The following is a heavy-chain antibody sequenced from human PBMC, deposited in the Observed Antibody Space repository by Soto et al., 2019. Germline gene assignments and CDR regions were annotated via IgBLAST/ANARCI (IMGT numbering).Heavy chain of an antibody. CDR3: ARDPIAAAQGWFDP. CDR1: GGSISSGDYY. V-gene: IGHV4-30-4*01. Sequence: LSLTCTVSGGSISSGDYYWSWIRQPPGKGLEWIGYIYYSGSTYYNPSLKSRVTISVDTSKNQFSLKLSSVTAADTAVYYCARDPIAAAQGWFDPWGQGTLVTVSS. D-gene: IGHD6-13*01. J-gene: IGHJ5*02. CDR2: IYYSGST.